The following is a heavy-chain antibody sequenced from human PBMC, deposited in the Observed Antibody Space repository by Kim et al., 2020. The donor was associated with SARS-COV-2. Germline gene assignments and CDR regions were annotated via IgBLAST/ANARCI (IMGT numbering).Heavy chain of an antibody. CDR2: ISGSGGST. CDR1: GFTFSSYA. Sequence: GGSLRLSCAASGFTFSSYAMSWVRQAPGKGLEWVSAISGSGGSTYYADSVKGRFTISRDNSKNTLYLQMNSLRAEDTAVYYCAKDGFDVVVPAVLQAHWFDPWGQGTLVTVSS. CDR3: AKDGFDVVVPAVLQAHWFDP. V-gene: IGHV3-23*01. J-gene: IGHJ5*02. D-gene: IGHD2-2*01.